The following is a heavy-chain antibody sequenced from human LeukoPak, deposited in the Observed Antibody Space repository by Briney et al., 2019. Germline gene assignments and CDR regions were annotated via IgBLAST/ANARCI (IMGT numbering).Heavy chain of an antibody. Sequence: GGSLRLSCVAPGFTFSTHAMTWVRQAPGRGLEWVSGIGDSGGDTYYADSVKGRFTISRDNSQNTLYLQMESLRVEDTAVYYCVRGGWGASWSNWGQGTLVTVSA. J-gene: IGHJ4*02. V-gene: IGHV3-23*01. CDR3: VRGGWGASWSN. D-gene: IGHD6-19*01. CDR2: IGDSGGDT. CDR1: GFTFSTHA.